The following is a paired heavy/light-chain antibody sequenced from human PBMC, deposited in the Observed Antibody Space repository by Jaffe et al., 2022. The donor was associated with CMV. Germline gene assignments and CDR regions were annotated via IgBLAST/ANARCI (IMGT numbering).Light chain of an antibody. J-gene: IGLJ3*02. Sequence: QTVVTQEPSLTVSPGGTVTLTCASNTEAVTGLHYPYWFQQKPGQAPRTLIYDTSNKNSWTPGRFSGSLLGGKAALTLSGAQPEDEAEYYCLLSTSGGRPVFGGGTKLTVL. CDR1: TEAVTGLHY. CDR2: DTS. CDR3: LLSTSGGRPV. V-gene: IGLV7-46*01.
Heavy chain of an antibody. V-gene: IGHV5-51*01. J-gene: IGHJ5*02. CDR2: IYPGDSET. CDR1: GYNFATYW. D-gene: IGHD6-25*01. CDR3: AKLGPRYSGAWGWFEP. Sequence: EVQLVQSGAEVKKPGESLKISCEVSGYNFATYWIGWVRQMPGKGLEWMGIIYPGDSETRYSPSFQGQVTISADKSISTAYLQWSSLKTSDSAIYYCAKLGPRYSGAWGWFEPWGQGTLVTVSS.